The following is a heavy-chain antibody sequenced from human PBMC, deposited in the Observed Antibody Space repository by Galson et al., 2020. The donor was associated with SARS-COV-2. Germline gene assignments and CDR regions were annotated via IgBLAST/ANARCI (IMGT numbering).Heavy chain of an antibody. CDR3: VRDALIFYGLDV. V-gene: IGHV1-2*02. CDR2: MNPDTGGT. Sequence: SVKVSCKASGYTFIDHYIHWVRQAPGQGLEWMGLMNPDTGGTNYAQKFQGRVTMTRDTSISTSYMELSRLRSDDTAVYYCVRDALIFYGLDVWGQGTPVKVSS. J-gene: IGHJ6*02. D-gene: IGHD3-16*01. CDR1: GYTFIDHY.